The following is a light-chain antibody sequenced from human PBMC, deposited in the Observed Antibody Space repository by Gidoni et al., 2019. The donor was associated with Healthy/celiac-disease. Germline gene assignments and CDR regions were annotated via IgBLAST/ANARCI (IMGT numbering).Light chain of an antibody. CDR2: AES. V-gene: IGKV1-39*01. Sequence: DIQMTPSPSSLSASVGDRVTITCRASQSMSSYLNWYQQKPGKAPKLLIYAESSWQSGVPSRFSGSGSGTDFTLTISSLQPEDFATYYCQQSYSTLPFTFGPGTKVDIK. CDR3: QQSYSTLPFT. J-gene: IGKJ3*01. CDR1: QSMSSY.